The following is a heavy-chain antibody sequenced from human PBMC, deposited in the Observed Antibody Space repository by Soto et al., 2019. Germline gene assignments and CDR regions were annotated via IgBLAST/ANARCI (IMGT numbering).Heavy chain of an antibody. CDR3: ARDRYSVKQQLVLSWFDP. CDR2: IYYRGNA. CDR1: DGTSINVCGC. J-gene: IGHJ5*02. Sequence: CLTRCVADGTSINVCGCWISNSKPPGKGLEWIGYIYYRGNANYNPSLQTRVTISVDTSKNQFSLKLSSVTAADTAVYYCARDRYSVKQQLVLSWFDPWGQGTLVTVSS. V-gene: IGHV4-61*01. D-gene: IGHD6-13*01.